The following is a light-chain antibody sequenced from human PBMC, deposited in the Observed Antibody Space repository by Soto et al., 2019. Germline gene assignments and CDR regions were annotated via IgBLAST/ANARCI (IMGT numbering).Light chain of an antibody. Sequence: EMVMTQSPTTLSVSPGGRVTISCRASQSVGSDLAWYQKKLGQAPRLLIYGASTMATGIPARFSGTGSGTEFTLTISIVPSEDFAVDDWHQYDDWCPGGTFGNGTMVVI. CDR1: QSVGSD. V-gene: IGKV3-15*01. CDR2: GAS. CDR3: HQYDDWCPGGT. J-gene: IGKJ1*01.